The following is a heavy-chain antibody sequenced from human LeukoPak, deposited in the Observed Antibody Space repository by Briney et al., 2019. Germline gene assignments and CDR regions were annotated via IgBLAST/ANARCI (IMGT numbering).Heavy chain of an antibody. CDR2: IYTSGST. D-gene: IGHD5-18*01. CDR3: GRGGYSYGYYYYGMDV. Sequence: PSETLSVTCTVSGGSTSSYYLSWIRQPAGKGLEWIGRIYTSGSTNYNPSLKRRGTMSVGTSKNQLSLQLSSVTAADTAVYYCGRGGYSYGYYYYGMDVWGQGATVTVSS. V-gene: IGHV4-4*07. J-gene: IGHJ6*02. CDR1: GGSTSSYY.